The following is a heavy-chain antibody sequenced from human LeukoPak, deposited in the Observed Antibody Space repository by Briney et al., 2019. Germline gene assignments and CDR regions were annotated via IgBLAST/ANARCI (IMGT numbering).Heavy chain of an antibody. D-gene: IGHD3-9*01. V-gene: IGHV1-8*01. CDR1: GYTFTNDD. CDR2: MNPNSGNT. CDR3: ARSAPGTGYTA. J-gene: IGHJ4*02. Sequence: ASVKVSCKASGYTFTNDDISWVRQGTGQGLEWIGKMNPNSGNTGYAQKFQGRVTMTRSTSVSTVHMELNSLTSEDTAVYFCARSAPGTGYTAWGQGTLVTVSS.